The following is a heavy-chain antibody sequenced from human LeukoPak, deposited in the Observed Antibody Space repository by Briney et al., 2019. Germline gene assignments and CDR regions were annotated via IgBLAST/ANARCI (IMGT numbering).Heavy chain of an antibody. V-gene: IGHV3-33*01. CDR3: ARGGSGNSNWFDP. CDR2: IWYDGSNK. D-gene: IGHD4-23*01. Sequence: GGSLRLSCAASGFTFSSYGMHWVRQAPGKGLEWVAVIWYDGSNKYYADSVKGRFTISRDNSKNTLYLQMNSLRVEDTALYYCARGGSGNSNWFDPWGQGTLVTVSS. J-gene: IGHJ5*02. CDR1: GFTFSSYG.